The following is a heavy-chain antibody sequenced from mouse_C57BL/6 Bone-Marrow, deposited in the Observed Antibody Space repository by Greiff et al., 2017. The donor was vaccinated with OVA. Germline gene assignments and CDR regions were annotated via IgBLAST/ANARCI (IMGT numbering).Heavy chain of an antibody. J-gene: IGHJ3*01. CDR3: AGYYYGSSPFAY. CDR1: GYTFTDYY. D-gene: IGHD1-1*01. CDR2: INPNNGGT. Sequence: EVQLQQSGPELVKPGASVKISCKASGYTFTDYYINWVKQSHGKSLEWIGDINPNNGGTSYNQKFKGKATLTVDKSSSTAYMELRSLTSEDSAVYYCAGYYYGSSPFAYWGQGTLVTVSA. V-gene: IGHV1-26*01.